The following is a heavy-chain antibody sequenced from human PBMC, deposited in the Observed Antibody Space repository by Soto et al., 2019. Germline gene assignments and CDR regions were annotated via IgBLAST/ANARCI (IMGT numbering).Heavy chain of an antibody. CDR1: GFTFRNYA. V-gene: IGHV3-64*01. D-gene: IGHD3-16*01. CDR3: ARNGGSYAFDP. Sequence: PGGSLRLSCASSGFTFRNYAMHWVRQAPGKGLEYVSAISSNGDTTYYANSVKGRFTISRDNSKNTVYLQMGSLRTEDMAVYYCARNGGSYAFDPWGQVTLVTVSS. J-gene: IGHJ5*02. CDR2: ISSNGDTT.